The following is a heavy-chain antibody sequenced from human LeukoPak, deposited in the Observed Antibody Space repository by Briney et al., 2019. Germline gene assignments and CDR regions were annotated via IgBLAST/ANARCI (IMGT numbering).Heavy chain of an antibody. J-gene: IGHJ4*02. D-gene: IGHD6-13*01. CDR3: ARGAVTAAAIGDY. CDR2: IYYSGST. V-gene: IGHV4-59*01. Sequence: SSETLSLTCTVSGGSISSYYWSWIRQPPGKGLEWIGYIYYSGSTNYNPSLKSRVTISVDTSKNQFSLKLSSVTAADTAVYYCARGAVTAAAIGDYWGQGTLVTVSS. CDR1: GGSISSYY.